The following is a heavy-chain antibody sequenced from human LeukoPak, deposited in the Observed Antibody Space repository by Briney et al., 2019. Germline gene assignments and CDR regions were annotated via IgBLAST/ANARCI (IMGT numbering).Heavy chain of an antibody. CDR3: ARQGSYSSSWYHEDYFDY. D-gene: IGHD6-13*01. CDR2: INHSGST. J-gene: IGHJ4*02. CDR1: VGSFSGYH. Sequence: SETLSLTCAVYVGSFSGYHWTWIRQSPGKDLEWIGEINHSGSTNYNPSLKSRVTISVDTSKNQFSLKLSSVTAADTAVYYCARQGSYSSSWYHEDYFDYWGQGTLVTVSS. V-gene: IGHV4-34*01.